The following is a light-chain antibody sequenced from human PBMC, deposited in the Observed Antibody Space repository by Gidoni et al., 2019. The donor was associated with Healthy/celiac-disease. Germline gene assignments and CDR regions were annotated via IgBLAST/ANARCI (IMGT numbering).Light chain of an antibody. Sequence: SSELTQDPAVSVALGQTVRITCQGDSLRSYYASWYQQKPGQAPVLVIYGKNNRPSGSPNRFSGSSSRNTASLTITGAQAEDEADYYCNSRDSSGNHLVFGGGTKLTVL. V-gene: IGLV3-19*01. CDR3: NSRDSSGNHLV. J-gene: IGLJ2*01. CDR2: GKN. CDR1: SLRSYY.